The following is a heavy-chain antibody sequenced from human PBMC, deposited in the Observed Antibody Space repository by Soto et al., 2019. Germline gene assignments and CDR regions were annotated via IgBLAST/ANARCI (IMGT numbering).Heavy chain of an antibody. CDR1: GFTFSTYA. V-gene: IGHV3-23*01. J-gene: IGHJ4*02. D-gene: IGHD2-2*01. CDR2: ISGRGGGT. Sequence: VGSLRLSCAASGFTFSTYAMSWVRQAPGKGLEWVSAISGRGGGTFYAGSVKGRFTIARDNSKNTLFLQMNSLRAEDTAVYFCARQMTSSTNYYDYWGQGTLVTVSS. CDR3: ARQMTSSTNYYDY.